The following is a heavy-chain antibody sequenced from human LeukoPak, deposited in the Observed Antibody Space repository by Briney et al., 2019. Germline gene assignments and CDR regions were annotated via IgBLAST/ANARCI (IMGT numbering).Heavy chain of an antibody. CDR2: MNPNSGNT. V-gene: IGHV1-8*01. D-gene: IGHD3-9*01. Sequence: AAVNVSCKACGYTFTSYDINWVRQATGQGLEWMGWMNPNSGNTHYAHKFQGRVTMTRNTSMRTAYLELRSLRSEDTAVYYCARGRYYDILTGYYTARNWFDPWGQGTLVTVSS. CDR3: ARGRYYDILTGYYTARNWFDP. J-gene: IGHJ5*02. CDR1: GYTFTSYD.